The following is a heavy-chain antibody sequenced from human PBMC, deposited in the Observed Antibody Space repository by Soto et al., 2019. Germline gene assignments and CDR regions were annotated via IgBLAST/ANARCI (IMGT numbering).Heavy chain of an antibody. J-gene: IGHJ4*02. CDR1: GFTFSSYA. Sequence: EVQLLESGGGFVQPGESLRLSCAASGFTFSSYALGWVRQAPGKGLEWVSTIGSSGNTYYADSVKGWFTISRDNSKHTLYLQMDSLRAEDTAVYYCAKRVTIATRYFDFWGQGTLVTVSS. V-gene: IGHV3-23*01. CDR3: AKRVTIATRYFDF. D-gene: IGHD2-15*01. CDR2: IGSSGNT.